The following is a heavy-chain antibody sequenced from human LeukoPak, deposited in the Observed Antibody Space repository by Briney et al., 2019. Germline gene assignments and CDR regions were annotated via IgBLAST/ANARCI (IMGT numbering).Heavy chain of an antibody. D-gene: IGHD4-23*01. Sequence: PSETLSLTCTVSGGSISSYYWSWIRQPPGKGLEWIGEINHSGSTNYNPSLKSRVTISVDTSKNQFSLKLSSVTAADTAVYYCACLSGGNGDYWGQGTLVTVSS. J-gene: IGHJ4*02. V-gene: IGHV4-34*01. CDR2: INHSGST. CDR3: ACLSGGNGDY. CDR1: GGSISSYY.